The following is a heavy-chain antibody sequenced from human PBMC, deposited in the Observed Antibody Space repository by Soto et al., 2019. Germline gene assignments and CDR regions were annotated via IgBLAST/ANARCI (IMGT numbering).Heavy chain of an antibody. CDR3: ARHVGYSSSWFPTDGAYYYYRMDV. CDR2: IDPSDSYT. D-gene: IGHD6-13*01. V-gene: IGHV5-10-1*01. J-gene: IGHJ6*02. Sequence: PGESLKISCKGSGYSFTSYWISWVRQMPGKGLEWMGRIDPSDSYTNYSPSFQGHVTISADKSISTAYLQWSSLKASDTAMYYCARHVGYSSSWFPTDGAYYYYRMDVWGQGTTVTVSS. CDR1: GYSFTSYW.